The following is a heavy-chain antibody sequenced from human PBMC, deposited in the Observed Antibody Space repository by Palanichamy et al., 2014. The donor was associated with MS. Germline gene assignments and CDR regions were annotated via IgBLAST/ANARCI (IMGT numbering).Heavy chain of an antibody. J-gene: IGHJ5*02. CDR3: AQEWSSGWFS. Sequence: EVQLLESGGGLVQPGGSLRLSCTTSGFTFSYFAMNWVRQAPGKGLEWVSGISGSGASTYYPDSVRGRFTISRDNSENTLFLQMNSLRAEDTAVYYCAQEWSSGWFSWGQGTLVTVSS. CDR2: ISGSGAST. CDR1: GFTFSYFA. D-gene: IGHD6-19*01. V-gene: IGHV3-23*01.